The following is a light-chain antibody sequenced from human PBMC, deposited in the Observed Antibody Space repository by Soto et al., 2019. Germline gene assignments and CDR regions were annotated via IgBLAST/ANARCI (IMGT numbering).Light chain of an antibody. V-gene: IGKV3-20*01. Sequence: DIVLTQSPDTLSLSPGERATLSCRASQSVSSSNFAWYQQKPAQAPRLLIYGASRRAAGIPERFSGSGSGTDVTITISRLEPEDFAVYYCQQYLTSPKTFGQGTKVEIK. CDR1: QSVSSSN. CDR2: GAS. J-gene: IGKJ1*01. CDR3: QQYLTSPKT.